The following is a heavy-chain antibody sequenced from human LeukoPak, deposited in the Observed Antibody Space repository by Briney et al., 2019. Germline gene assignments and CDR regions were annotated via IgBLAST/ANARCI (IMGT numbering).Heavy chain of an antibody. J-gene: IGHJ4*02. CDR2: TYYSGST. CDR3: ARHYYDSSGYYGFDY. D-gene: IGHD3-22*01. V-gene: IGHV4-39*01. CDR1: GGSISSSSYY. Sequence: PSGTLSLTCTVSGGSISSSSYYWGWIRQPPGKGLEWIGSTYYSGSTYYNPSLKSRVTISVDTSKNQFSLKLSSVTAADTAVYYCARHYYDSSGYYGFDYWGQGTLVTVSS.